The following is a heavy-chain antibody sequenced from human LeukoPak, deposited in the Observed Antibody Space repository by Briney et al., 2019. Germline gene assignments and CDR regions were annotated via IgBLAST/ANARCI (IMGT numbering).Heavy chain of an antibody. V-gene: IGHV1-3*01. D-gene: IGHD3-10*01. CDR1: GYTFTSYA. Sequence: GASVKVSCKASGYTFTSYAMHWVRQAPGQRLEWMGWINAGNGNTKYSQKFQGRVTITRDTSASTAYMELSSLRSEDTAVCYCARVRVKTGSGTDYYFDYWGQGTLVTVSS. J-gene: IGHJ4*02. CDR2: INAGNGNT. CDR3: ARVRVKTGSGTDYYFDY.